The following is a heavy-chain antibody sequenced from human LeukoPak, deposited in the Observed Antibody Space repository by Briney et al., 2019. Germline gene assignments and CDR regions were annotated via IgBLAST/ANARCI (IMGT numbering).Heavy chain of an antibody. CDR1: GGSISSYY. V-gene: IGHV4-59*01. CDR3: ARGDSGWYSFDY. D-gene: IGHD6-19*01. Sequence: KPSETLSLTCTVSGGSISSYYWSWIRQPPGKGLEWIGYIYYSGSTNYNPSLKSRVTISVDTSKDQFSLKLSSVTAADTAVYYCARGDSGWYSFDYWGQGTLVTVSS. J-gene: IGHJ4*02. CDR2: IYYSGST.